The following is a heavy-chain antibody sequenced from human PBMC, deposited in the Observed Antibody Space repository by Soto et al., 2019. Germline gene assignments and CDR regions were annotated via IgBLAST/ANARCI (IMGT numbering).Heavy chain of an antibody. J-gene: IGHJ4*02. D-gene: IGHD4-17*01. V-gene: IGHV3-33*01. CDR2: IWYDGSNK. CDR3: ARDNYGDPFGGFDY. CDR1: GFTFSSYG. Sequence: PGGSLRLSCAASGFTFSSYGMHWVRQAPGKGLEWVAVIWYDGSNKYYADSVKGRFTISRDNSKNTLYLQMNSLRAEDTAVYYCARDNYGDPFGGFDYWGQGTLVTVSS.